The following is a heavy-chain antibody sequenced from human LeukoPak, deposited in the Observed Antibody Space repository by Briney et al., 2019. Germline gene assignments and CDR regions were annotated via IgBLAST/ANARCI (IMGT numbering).Heavy chain of an antibody. V-gene: IGHV3-23*01. J-gene: IGHJ4*02. CDR2: ISGSGGST. CDR3: AKDKGIAMTGGVWGFDY. CDR1: GFTFSSYA. Sequence: PGGSLRLSCAASGFTFSSYAMSWVRQAPGKGLEWVSAISGSGGSTYYADSVKGRFTISRDNSKNTLYLQMNSLRAEDTAVYYCAKDKGIAMTGGVWGFDYWGQGTLVTVSS. D-gene: IGHD6-19*01.